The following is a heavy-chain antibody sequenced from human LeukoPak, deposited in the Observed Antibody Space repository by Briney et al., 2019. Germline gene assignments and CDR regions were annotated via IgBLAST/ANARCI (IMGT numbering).Heavy chain of an antibody. J-gene: IGHJ4*02. CDR2: IYHSGST. Sequence: SETLSLTCTVSDYSISSGYYWGWIRQPPGKGLEWIGSIYHSGSTYYNPSLKSRVTISVDTSKNQFSLKLSSVTAADTAVYYCAISGYYDSSGYYYFDYWGQGTLVTVSS. V-gene: IGHV4-38-2*02. CDR3: AISGYYDSSGYYYFDY. CDR1: DYSISSGYY. D-gene: IGHD3-22*01.